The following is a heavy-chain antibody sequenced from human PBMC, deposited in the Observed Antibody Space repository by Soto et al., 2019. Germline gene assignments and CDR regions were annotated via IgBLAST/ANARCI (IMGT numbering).Heavy chain of an antibody. CDR1: GGSISSYY. V-gene: IGHV4-59*01. J-gene: IGHJ3*02. CDR2: IYYSGST. D-gene: IGHD3-10*01. CDR3: ARVGLLWFGENDAFDI. Sequence: SETLSLTCTVSGGSISSYYWSWIRQPPGKGLEWIGYIYYSGSTNYNPSLKSRVTISVDTSKNQFSLKLSSVTAADTAVYYCARVGLLWFGENDAFDIWGQGTMVTVSS.